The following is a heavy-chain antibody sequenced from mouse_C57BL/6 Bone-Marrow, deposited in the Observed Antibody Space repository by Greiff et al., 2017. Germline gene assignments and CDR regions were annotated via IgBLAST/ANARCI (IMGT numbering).Heavy chain of an antibody. CDR3: ASYSVNAMDY. J-gene: IGHJ4*01. CDR1: GYTFTSYW. V-gene: IGHV1-55*01. Sequence: VQLQQPGAELVKPGASVKMSCKASGYTFTSYWITWVKQRPGQGLEWIGDIYPGSGSTTYNEKFKSKATLTVDTSSSTAYMQPRSLTSEDSAVFYFASYSVNAMDYWGQGTSVTVSS. CDR2: IYPGSGST. D-gene: IGHD2-12*01.